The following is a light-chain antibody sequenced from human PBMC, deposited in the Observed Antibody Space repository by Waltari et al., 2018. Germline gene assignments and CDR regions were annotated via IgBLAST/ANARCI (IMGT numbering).Light chain of an antibody. J-gene: IGLJ2*01. Sequence: SSELTQDPAVSVALGQTVRITCQGYSLRSYYASWYQQKPGQAPVLVIYGKNNRPSGIPDRFSGSSSGNTASLTIPGAQAEDEADYYCNSRDSSGNHLVFGGGTKLTVL. V-gene: IGLV3-19*01. CDR3: NSRDSSGNHLV. CDR1: SLRSYY. CDR2: GKN.